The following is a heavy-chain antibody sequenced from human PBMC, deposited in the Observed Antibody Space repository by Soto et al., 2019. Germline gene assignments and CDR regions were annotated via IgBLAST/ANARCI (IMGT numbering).Heavy chain of an antibody. Sequence: EVQLVESGGGLVKPGGSLRLSCAASGFTFSSYSMNWVRQAPGKGLEWVSSISSSSSNIYYADSMEGRFTISRDNAKNSLYLQMNSLSAEDTAVYYCAREDYDILTGFVYWGQGTLVTVSS. D-gene: IGHD3-9*01. CDR2: ISSSSSNI. J-gene: IGHJ4*02. CDR1: GFTFSSYS. CDR3: AREDYDILTGFVY. V-gene: IGHV3-21*01.